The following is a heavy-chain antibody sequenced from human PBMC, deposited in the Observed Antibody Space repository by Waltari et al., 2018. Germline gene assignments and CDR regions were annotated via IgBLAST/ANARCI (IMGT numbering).Heavy chain of an antibody. CDR1: GFTFSSYW. CDR3: VMYSSSFLGDC. CDR2: INTDGSIT. V-gene: IGHV3-74*01. J-gene: IGHJ4*02. D-gene: IGHD6-19*01. Sequence: QLVESGGGLVQPGGSLRLSCAASGFTFSSYWMPWVRQAPGKGLVSVSHINTDGSITNYADSVKGRFTISRDNAENTLFLQMHSLRVEDTAVYYCVMYSSSFLGDCWGQGTLVTVSS.